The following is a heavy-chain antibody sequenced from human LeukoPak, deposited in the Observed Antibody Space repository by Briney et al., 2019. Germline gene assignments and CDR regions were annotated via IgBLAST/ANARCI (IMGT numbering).Heavy chain of an antibody. D-gene: IGHD2-2*01. V-gene: IGHV3-11*01. CDR3: ARPGDIVVVPAAGYYYGMDV. CDR1: GFTFSDYY. CDR2: ISSSGSTI. Sequence: GGSLRLSCAASGFTFSDYYMSWIRQAPGKGPEWVSYISSSGSTIYYADSVKGRFTISRDNAKNSLYLQMNSLRAEDTAVYYCARPGDIVVVPAAGYYYGMDVWGQGTTVTVSS. J-gene: IGHJ6*02.